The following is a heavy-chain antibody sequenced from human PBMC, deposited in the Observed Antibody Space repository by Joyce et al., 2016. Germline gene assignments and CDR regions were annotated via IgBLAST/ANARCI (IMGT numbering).Heavy chain of an antibody. CDR2: IYSGGST. J-gene: IGHJ4*02. Sequence: EVQLVESGGGLIQLGGSLRLSCAASGVTVGNNYMSWVRQAPGKGLEWVSVIYSGGSTYYADSVKGRFTISRDSSKNTLYLQMNSLRAEDTAVYYCARDPGGSATHGIWGQGTLVTVSS. V-gene: IGHV3-53*01. CDR1: GVTVGNNY. CDR3: ARDPGGSATHGI. D-gene: IGHD2-15*01.